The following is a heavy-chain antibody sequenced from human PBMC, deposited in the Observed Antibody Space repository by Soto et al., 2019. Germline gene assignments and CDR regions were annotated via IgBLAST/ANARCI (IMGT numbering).Heavy chain of an antibody. CDR1: GGSFSGYY. J-gene: IGHJ5*02. Sequence: SETLSLTCAVYGGSFSGYYWSWIRQPPGKGLEWIGEINHSGSTNYNPSLKSRVTISVDTSKNQFSLKLSSVTAADMAVYYCARAGYLRRWFDPWGQGTLVTVSS. CDR2: INHSGST. D-gene: IGHD1-1*01. V-gene: IGHV4-34*01. CDR3: ARAGYLRRWFDP.